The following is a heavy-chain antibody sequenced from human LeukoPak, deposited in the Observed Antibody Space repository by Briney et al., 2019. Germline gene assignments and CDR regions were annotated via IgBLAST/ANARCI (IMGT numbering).Heavy chain of an antibody. V-gene: IGHV1-2*02. J-gene: IGHJ6*03. Sequence: ASVKVSCKASGYTFTGYSIHWVRQAPGQGLEWVGWISTNTGITNYAQKFQGRVTMTRDTSISTAYMELSRLRSDDTAVYYCARSPGDILTGYKTNAYYYYYMDVWGKGTTVTISS. CDR2: ISTNTGIT. CDR1: GYTFTGYS. CDR3: ARSPGDILTGYKTNAYYYYYMDV. D-gene: IGHD3-9*01.